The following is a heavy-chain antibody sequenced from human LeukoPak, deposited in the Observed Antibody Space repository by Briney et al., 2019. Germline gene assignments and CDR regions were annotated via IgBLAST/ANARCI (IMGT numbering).Heavy chain of an antibody. J-gene: IGHJ4*02. D-gene: IGHD3-16*01. V-gene: IGHV1-18*01. Sequence: GASVKVSCKASGYTFTSYGISWVRQAPGQGLEWMGWISAYNGNTNYAQKLQGRVTMTTDTSTSTAYMELRSLRSDDPAVYYCASSYYDYVWGSYCYWGQGTLVTVSS. CDR3: ASSYYDYVWGSYCY. CDR1: GYTFTSYG. CDR2: ISAYNGNT.